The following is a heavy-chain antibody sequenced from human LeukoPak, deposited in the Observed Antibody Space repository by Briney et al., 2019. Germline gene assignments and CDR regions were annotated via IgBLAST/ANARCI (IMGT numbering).Heavy chain of an antibody. Sequence: GGSLRLSCAASGFTFSNYWMTWVRQAPGKGLEWVAHIKEDGGEKHYVDPVKGRFTISRDNAKNSLYLQMNSLRAEDTAVYYCANRRYCSGGSCYFLRYWGQGTLVTVSS. D-gene: IGHD2-15*01. CDR2: IKEDGGEK. V-gene: IGHV3-7*03. J-gene: IGHJ4*02. CDR3: ANRRYCSGGSCYFLRY. CDR1: GFTFSNYW.